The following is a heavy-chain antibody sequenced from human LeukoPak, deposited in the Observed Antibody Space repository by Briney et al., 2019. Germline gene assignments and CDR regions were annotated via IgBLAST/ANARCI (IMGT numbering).Heavy chain of an antibody. CDR1: GFPFSSYA. V-gene: IGHV3-64*01. Sequence: GSLRLSCAASGFPFSSYAMHWVRQAPGKGPEYVSAISSNGGSTYYANSVKGRFTISRDNSKNTLYLQMGSLRGEDMAVYYCARVGSWDAFDIWGQGTMVTVSS. D-gene: IGHD1-26*01. J-gene: IGHJ3*02. CDR2: ISSNGGST. CDR3: ARVGSWDAFDI.